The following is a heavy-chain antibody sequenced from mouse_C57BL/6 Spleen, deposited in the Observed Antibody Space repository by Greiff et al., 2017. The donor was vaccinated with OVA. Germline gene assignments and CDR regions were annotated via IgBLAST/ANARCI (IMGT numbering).Heavy chain of an antibody. CDR1: GFTFSSYT. CDR3: ARRFGDYAMDY. J-gene: IGHJ4*01. CDR2: ISGGGGNT. V-gene: IGHV5-9*01. Sequence: EVKLVESGGGLVKPGGSLKLSCAASGFTFSSYTMSWVRQTPEKRLEWVATISGGGGNTYYPDSVKGRFTISRDNAKNTLYLQMSSLRSEDTALYYCARRFGDYAMDYWGQGTSVTVSS.